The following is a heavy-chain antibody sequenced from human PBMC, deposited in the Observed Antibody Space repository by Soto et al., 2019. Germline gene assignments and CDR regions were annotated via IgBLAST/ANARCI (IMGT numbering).Heavy chain of an antibody. CDR3: AHGYETYGMDV. D-gene: IGHD2-2*01. CDR1: GGSFSGYY. V-gene: IGHV4-34*01. Sequence: PSETLSLTCAVYGGSFSGYYWSWIRQPPGKGLEWIGEINHSGSTNYNPSLKNRVTMSVDTSKNQFSLKLSSVTAADTAVYYCAHGYETYGMDVWGQGTTVTVSS. J-gene: IGHJ6*02. CDR2: INHSGST.